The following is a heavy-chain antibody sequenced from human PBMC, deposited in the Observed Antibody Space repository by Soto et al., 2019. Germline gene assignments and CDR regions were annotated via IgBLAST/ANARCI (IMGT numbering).Heavy chain of an antibody. D-gene: IGHD2-2*01. CDR3: ARAPNAYCSSTSCFHNFDY. Sequence: QVQLQESGPGLVKPSQTLSLTCTVSGGSISSGGYYWSWIRQHPGKGLEWIGYIYYSRSTYSNPSLNSRVTISVDTSKNQFSLKMSSVTAVDTAVYYCARAPNAYCSSTSCFHNFDYWGQGTLVTVSS. CDR1: GGSISSGGYY. J-gene: IGHJ4*02. CDR2: IYYSRST. V-gene: IGHV4-31*03.